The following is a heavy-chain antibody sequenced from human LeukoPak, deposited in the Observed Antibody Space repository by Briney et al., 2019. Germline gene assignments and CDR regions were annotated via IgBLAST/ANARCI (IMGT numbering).Heavy chain of an antibody. CDR3: VRDGYSGGAFDI. J-gene: IGHJ3*02. CDR2: IYPKSGGT. CDR1: GYTFTGHY. V-gene: IGHV1-2*02. Sequence: VKVSCKASGYTFTGHYMHWVRQAPGQGLEWMGWIYPKSGGTNYAQKFQTRVTMTRDTSITTAFMELNMLKSDDTAVYYCVRDGYSGGAFDIWGQGTMVTVSS. D-gene: IGHD5-12*01.